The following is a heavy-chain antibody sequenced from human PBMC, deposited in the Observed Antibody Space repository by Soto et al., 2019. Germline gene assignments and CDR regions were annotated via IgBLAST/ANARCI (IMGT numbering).Heavy chain of an antibody. CDR2: ISYDGNNE. CDR1: GFNFNRFA. J-gene: IGHJ4*02. CDR3: ARDPYTPYWRGPEDH. V-gene: IGHV3-30*09. D-gene: IGHD2-21*01. Sequence: QVQMVESGGGLVQPGRSLRLTCTASGFNFNRFAIHWVRQAPGKGLEWVAVISYDGNNEYVAVPLRDRFAISRDNSQNTVVLPIDDVRVEDTARYYCARDPYTPYWRGPEDHWGQGSLVIVSS.